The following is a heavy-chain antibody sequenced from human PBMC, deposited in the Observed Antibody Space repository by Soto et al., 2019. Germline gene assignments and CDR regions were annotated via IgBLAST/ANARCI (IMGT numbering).Heavy chain of an antibody. CDR3: AGRARPDFYYMDV. CDR2: ISSNGVGT. V-gene: IGHV3-64*01. CDR1: GFTLSGYA. D-gene: IGHD6-6*01. J-gene: IGHJ6*03. Sequence: EVQLAESGGGLAQPGGSLRLSCAASGFTLSGYAMDWVRQAPGKGLEYVSGISSNGVGTYYANSVQGRFTISRDNSKNTVYLKMGSLRPEDMAVYYCAGRARPDFYYMDVWGKGTTVTVSS.